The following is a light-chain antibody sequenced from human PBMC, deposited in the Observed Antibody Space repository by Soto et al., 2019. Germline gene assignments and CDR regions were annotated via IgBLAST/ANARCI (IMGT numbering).Light chain of an antibody. V-gene: IGKV3D-15*01. CDR3: QQYDTSPLT. Sequence: EIVLTQSPGTLSVSPGDRVTLSCRASQSISINLAWYQHKPGQAPRLLIHGASTRATGVPARISGSGSGTEFTLTISSLQPDDFATYYCQQYDTSPLTFGGGTKVDIK. CDR1: QSISIN. CDR2: GAS. J-gene: IGKJ4*01.